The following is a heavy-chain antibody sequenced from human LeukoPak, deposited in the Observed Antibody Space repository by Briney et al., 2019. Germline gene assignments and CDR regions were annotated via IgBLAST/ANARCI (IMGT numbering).Heavy chain of an antibody. CDR3: SRESGPFCPFGH. V-gene: IGHV4-4*02. J-gene: IGHJ4*02. Sequence: SETLSLTCGVSGXSITTTNVWSWVRQPPGGGLEWIGEISLAGRTRYNQSLESRVTISIDKSKNHLYLNLDSVTAADTAVYYCSRESGPFCPFGHWGQGTLVAVTS. CDR2: ISLAGRT. CDR1: GXSITTTNV. D-gene: IGHD1-26*01.